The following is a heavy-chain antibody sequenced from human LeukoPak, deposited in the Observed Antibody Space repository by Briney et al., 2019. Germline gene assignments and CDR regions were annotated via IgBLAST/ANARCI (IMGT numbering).Heavy chain of an antibody. CDR3: AKAGSSFDY. J-gene: IGHJ4*02. CDR1: GFTFSSYW. V-gene: IGHV3-74*01. CDR2: INSDGSST. Sequence: PGGSLRLSCAASGFTFSSYWMHWVRQAPGKGLVWVSHINSDGSSTTYADSVKGRFTISRDNSKNTLYLQMNSLRAEDTAVYYCAKAGSSFDYWGQGTLVTVSS. D-gene: IGHD6-6*01.